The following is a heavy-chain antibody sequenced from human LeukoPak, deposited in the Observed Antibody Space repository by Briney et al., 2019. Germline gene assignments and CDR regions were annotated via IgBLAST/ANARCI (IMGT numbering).Heavy chain of an antibody. V-gene: IGHV3-7*01. J-gene: IGHJ4*01. Sequence: GGSLRLSCVASGFPFSSYWMTWVRQAPGKGLEWVANIKQDGSKKSYVDSVKGRFTISRDNTKNSLYLQMNSLTAEDTAMYYCAKDGDGYHNWGQGALVTVSS. CDR2: IKQDGSKK. CDR1: GFPFSSYW. CDR3: AKDGDGYHN. D-gene: IGHD3-9*01.